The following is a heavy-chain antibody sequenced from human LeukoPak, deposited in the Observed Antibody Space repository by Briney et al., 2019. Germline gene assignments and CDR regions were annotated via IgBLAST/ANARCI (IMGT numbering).Heavy chain of an antibody. V-gene: IGHV4-34*01. CDR2: INHSGST. CDR1: GGSFSGYY. CDR3: ARGSGSWWANWFDP. D-gene: IGHD6-13*01. Sequence: PSETLSLTCAAYGGSFSGYYWSWIRQPPGKGLEWIGEINHSGSTNYNPSLKSRVTISVDTSKNQFSLKLSSVTAADTAVYYCARGSGSWWANWFDPWGQGTLVTVSS. J-gene: IGHJ5*02.